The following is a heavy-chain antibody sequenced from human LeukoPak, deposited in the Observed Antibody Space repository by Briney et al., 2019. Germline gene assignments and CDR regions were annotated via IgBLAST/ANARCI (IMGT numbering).Heavy chain of an antibody. V-gene: IGHV3-30*02. CDR3: ARGSRYGDYPYYCDF. Sequence: GGSLRLSCAASEFTFFTYWMSWVRQAPGKGLDWVAFVRYDGNNPYYSASVKGRLTISRDNSKNTVLLQMNNLRLEDAAVYYCARGSRYGDYPYYCDFWGQGTLVTVSS. D-gene: IGHD4-17*01. CDR1: EFTFFTYW. CDR2: VRYDGNNP. J-gene: IGHJ4*02.